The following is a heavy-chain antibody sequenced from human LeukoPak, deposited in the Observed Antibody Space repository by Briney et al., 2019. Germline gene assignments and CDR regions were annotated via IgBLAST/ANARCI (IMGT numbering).Heavy chain of an antibody. CDR3: AKDMEDGSGSYYQGRYYYYYYMDV. D-gene: IGHD3-10*01. Sequence: GGSLRLSCAASGFTFSSYGMHWVRQAPGKGLEWVAFIRYDGSNKYYADSVKGRFTISRDNSKNTLYLQMNSLRAEDTAVYYCAKDMEDGSGSYYQGRYYYYYYMDVWGKGTTVTISS. V-gene: IGHV3-30*02. J-gene: IGHJ6*03. CDR1: GFTFSSYG. CDR2: IRYDGSNK.